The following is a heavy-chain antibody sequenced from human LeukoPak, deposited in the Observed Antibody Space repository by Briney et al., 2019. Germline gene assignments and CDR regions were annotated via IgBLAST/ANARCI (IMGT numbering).Heavy chain of an antibody. V-gene: IGHV3-33*01. CDR1: GFTFSSYG. D-gene: IGHD2-2*01. J-gene: IGHJ4*02. Sequence: GGSLRLSCAASGFTFSSYGMHWVRQAPGKGLEWVAVIWYDGSNKYYADSVKGRFTISRDNSKNTLYLQMNSLRAEDTAVYYCARDGGVEPAIDYWGQGTLVTVSS. CDR3: ARDGGVEPAIDY. CDR2: IWYDGSNK.